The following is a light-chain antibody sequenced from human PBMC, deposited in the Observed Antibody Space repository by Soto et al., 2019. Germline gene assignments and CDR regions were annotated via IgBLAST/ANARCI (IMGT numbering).Light chain of an antibody. J-gene: IGLJ2*01. V-gene: IGLV2-14*01. CDR2: EVS. CDR1: SSDVGGYNY. CDR3: SSYISSSTVV. Sequence: QSVLTQPASVSGSPGQSITISCTGTSSDVGGYNYVSWYQQHPGKAPKLMISEVSNRPSGVSNRFSGSKSGNTASLTISGLQAEDDADYYCSSYISSSTVVFGGGTKLTVL.